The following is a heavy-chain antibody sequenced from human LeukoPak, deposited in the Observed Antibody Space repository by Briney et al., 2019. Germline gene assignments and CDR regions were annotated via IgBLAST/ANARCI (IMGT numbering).Heavy chain of an antibody. Sequence: PSETLSLTCAVSGGSISSSNWWSWVRQPPGKGLEWIGEIYHSGSTNYNPSLKSRVTISVDTSKNQFSLKLSSVTAADTAVYYCARQGSGSKSTRNSLIDYWGQGTLVTVSS. CDR1: GGSISSSNW. J-gene: IGHJ4*02. V-gene: IGHV4-4*02. CDR2: IYHSGST. CDR3: ARQGSGSKSTRNSLIDY. D-gene: IGHD3-10*01.